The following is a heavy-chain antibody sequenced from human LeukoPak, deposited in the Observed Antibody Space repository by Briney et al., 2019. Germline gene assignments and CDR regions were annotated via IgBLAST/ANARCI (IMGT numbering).Heavy chain of an antibody. CDR1: GGSISSYY. J-gene: IGHJ4*02. V-gene: IGHV4-59*01. CDR2: IYYSGST. D-gene: IGHD6-19*01. Sequence: SETLSLTCTVSGGSISSYYWSWIRQPPGKGLEWIGYIYYSGSTNYNPSLKSRVTISVDTSKNQFSLKLSSVTAEDTAVYYCAREATVAGKVDYWGQGTLVTVSS. CDR3: AREATVAGKVDY.